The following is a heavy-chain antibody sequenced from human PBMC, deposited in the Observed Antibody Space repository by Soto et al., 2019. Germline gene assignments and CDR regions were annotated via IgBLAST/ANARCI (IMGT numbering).Heavy chain of an antibody. CDR2: IIPIFGTA. V-gene: IGHV1-69*01. CDR3: ARDLRQGDRSSSPMDV. Sequence: QVQLVQSGAEVKKPGSSVKVSCKASGGTFSSYAISWVRQAPGQGLEWMGGIIPIFGTANYAQKFQGRVTITADESTSTAYMELSSLRSEDTAVYYCARDLRQGDRSSSPMDVWGQGTTVTVSS. D-gene: IGHD6-6*01. J-gene: IGHJ6*02. CDR1: GGTFSSYA.